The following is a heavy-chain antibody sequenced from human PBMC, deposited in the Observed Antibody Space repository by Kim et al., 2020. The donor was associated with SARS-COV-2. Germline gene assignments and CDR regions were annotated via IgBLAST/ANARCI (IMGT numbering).Heavy chain of an antibody. D-gene: IGHD3-22*01. CDR2: IYYSGST. V-gene: IGHV4-31*03. Sequence: SETLSLTCTVSGGSISSGGYYWSWIRQHPGKGLEWIGYIYYSGSTYYNPSLKSRVTISVDTSKNQFSLKLSSVTAADTAVYYCARLRITMIVVVDAFDIWGPGTTVTVSS. CDR3: ARLRITMIVVVDAFDI. J-gene: IGHJ3*02. CDR1: GGSISSGGYY.